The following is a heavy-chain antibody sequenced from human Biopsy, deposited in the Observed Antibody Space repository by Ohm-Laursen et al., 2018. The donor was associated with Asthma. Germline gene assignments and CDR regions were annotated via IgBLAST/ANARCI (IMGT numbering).Heavy chain of an antibody. V-gene: IGHV4-39*02. CDR1: GGAMSTSGSY. J-gene: IGHJ2*01. Sequence: PGTLSLTCIVSGGAMSTSGSYWGWIRQSPGKGLEWIGSIYYSGRTYYNPSLESRVTISADTSKNHFSLKVTSVTAADTAVYYCARAVSSSSYWYFDLWGRGDLVTVSS. CDR3: ARAVSSSSYWYFDL. CDR2: IYYSGRT. D-gene: IGHD6-6*01.